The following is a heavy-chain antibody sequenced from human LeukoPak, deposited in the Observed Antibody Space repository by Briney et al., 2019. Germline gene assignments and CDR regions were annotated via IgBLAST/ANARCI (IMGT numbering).Heavy chain of an antibody. CDR1: GFTFSSYA. D-gene: IGHD2-21*02. J-gene: IGHJ4*02. V-gene: IGHV3-23*01. Sequence: GGSLRLSCAASGFTFSSYAMSWVRQAPGKGLEWVSAIIGSGGSTYYADSVKGRFTISRDNSKNTLYLQMNSLRAEDTAVYYCAKDLAYCGGDCYLGYFDYWGQGTLVTVPT. CDR2: IIGSGGST. CDR3: AKDLAYCGGDCYLGYFDY.